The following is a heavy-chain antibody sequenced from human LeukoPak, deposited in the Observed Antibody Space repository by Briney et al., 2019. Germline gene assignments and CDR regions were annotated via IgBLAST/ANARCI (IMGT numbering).Heavy chain of an antibody. J-gene: IGHJ4*02. CDR1: GFTFSSYG. D-gene: IGHD6-13*01. Sequence: GGSLRLSCAASGFTFSSYGMHWVRQAPGKGLEWVAVISYDGSNKYYADSVKGRFTISRDNSKNTLYLQMNSLRAEDTAVYYCVRAQQAAGPNFDCWGQGTLVTVAS. CDR3: VRAQQAAGPNFDC. CDR2: ISYDGSNK. V-gene: IGHV3-30*03.